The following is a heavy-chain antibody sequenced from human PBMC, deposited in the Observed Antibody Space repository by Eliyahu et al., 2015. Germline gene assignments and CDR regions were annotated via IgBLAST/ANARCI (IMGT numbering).Heavy chain of an antibody. CDR1: GYTFTDYY. V-gene: IGHV1-2*02. D-gene: IGHD3-10*01. J-gene: IGHJ3*01. Sequence: QVQLVQSGAEVKEPGASVKVSCETSGYTFTDYYLHWVRQAPGQGLEWMGWINPSSGGTNYAQKFQGRVTMTRDTSISTAYMELSRLRSDDTAVYYCARGGHGSGSLYALDVWGQGTLVTVSS. CDR3: ARGGHGSGSLYALDV. CDR2: INPSSGGT.